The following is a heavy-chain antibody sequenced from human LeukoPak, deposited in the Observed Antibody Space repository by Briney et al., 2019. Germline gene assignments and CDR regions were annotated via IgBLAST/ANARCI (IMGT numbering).Heavy chain of an antibody. CDR3: ARESAWFGELSLDY. CDR2: ISSSGSTI. J-gene: IGHJ4*02. Sequence: LSLTCTVSGGSISSGGYYMSWIRQAPGKGLEWVSYISSSGSTIYYADSVKGRFTISRDNAKNSLYLQMNSLRAEDTAVYYCARESAWFGELSLDYWGQGTLVTVSS. D-gene: IGHD3-10*01. CDR1: GGSISSGGYY. V-gene: IGHV3-11*01.